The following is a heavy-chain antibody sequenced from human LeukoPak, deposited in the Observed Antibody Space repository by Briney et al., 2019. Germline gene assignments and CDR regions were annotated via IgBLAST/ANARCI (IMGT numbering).Heavy chain of an antibody. CDR1: GSTFSNHW. J-gene: IGHJ3*02. Sequence: GGSLRLSCAASGSTFSNHWMSWVRQAPGKGLEWVADIKQDGTQKYYVDSVEGRFTISRDNAKNSLYLQMNSLRVEDTAVYYCARDCGSDCSQAFDIWGQGTMVTVSS. CDR3: ARDCGSDCSQAFDI. CDR2: IKQDGTQK. V-gene: IGHV3-7*05. D-gene: IGHD2-21*02.